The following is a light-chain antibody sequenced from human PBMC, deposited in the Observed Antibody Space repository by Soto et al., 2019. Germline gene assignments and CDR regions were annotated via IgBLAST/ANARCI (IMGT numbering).Light chain of an antibody. J-gene: IGKJ1*01. CDR1: QSISHNY. CDR2: GVS. CDR3: QLYSGSPWT. V-gene: IGKV3-20*01. Sequence: IVLTQSPGTLSLSPGERATLSCRASQSISHNYLAWYQQEPGQAPRLLIHGVSIRATGIPDRFSGSGSGTDCTLSISRLEPEDFAVYYCQLYSGSPWTFGQGTKVEIK.